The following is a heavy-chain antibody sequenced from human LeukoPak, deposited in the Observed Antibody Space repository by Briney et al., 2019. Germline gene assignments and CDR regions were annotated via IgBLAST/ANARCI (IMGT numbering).Heavy chain of an antibody. Sequence: GGSLRLSRAASGFTFSSYSMNWVHQAPGKGLEWVSYISSSSSTIYYADSVKGRFTISRDNAKNSLYLQMNSLRAEDTAVYYCARLPTYYDFWSGSTDAFDIWGQGTMVTVSS. D-gene: IGHD3-3*01. J-gene: IGHJ3*02. V-gene: IGHV3-48*01. CDR3: ARLPTYYDFWSGSTDAFDI. CDR1: GFTFSSYS. CDR2: ISSSSSTI.